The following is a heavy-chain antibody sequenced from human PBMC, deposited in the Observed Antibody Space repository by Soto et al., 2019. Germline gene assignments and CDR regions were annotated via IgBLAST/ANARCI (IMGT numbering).Heavy chain of an antibody. V-gene: IGHV3-7*01. Sequence: GGSLRLSCAASEFTFSNSWMAWVRQAPGKGLEWVGDMNPYGSETYYVDSVKGRFTVSRDNAKNSLYLQMNSLTAEDTAVYYCARDPSFGALDYWGLGTLVT. J-gene: IGHJ4*02. D-gene: IGHD3-10*01. CDR1: EFTFSNSW. CDR3: ARDPSFGALDY. CDR2: MNPYGSET.